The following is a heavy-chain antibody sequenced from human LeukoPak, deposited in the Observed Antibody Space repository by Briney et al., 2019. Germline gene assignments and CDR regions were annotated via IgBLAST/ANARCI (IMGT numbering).Heavy chain of an antibody. V-gene: IGHV4-38-2*02. CDR2: IYHSGST. CDR1: GYSISSGYY. CDR3: ARGRPRNYYYYYMDV. Sequence: SETLSLTCTVSGYSISSGYYWGWIRQPPGKRLEWIGSIYHSGSTYYNPSLKSRVTISVDTSKNQFSLKLSSVTAADTAVYYCARGRPRNYYYYYMDVWGKGTTVTVSS. J-gene: IGHJ6*03.